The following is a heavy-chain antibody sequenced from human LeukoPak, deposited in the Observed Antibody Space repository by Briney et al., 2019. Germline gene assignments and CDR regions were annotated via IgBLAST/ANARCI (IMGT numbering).Heavy chain of an antibody. CDR1: GFTFSSYA. Sequence: GGSLRLSCAASGFTFSSYAMHWVRQAPGKGLEWVAVISYDGSNKYYADSVKGRFTISRDNSKDTLYLQMNSLRAEDTAVYYCATLNPIPRSGSYYPYNWFDPWGQGTLVTVSS. J-gene: IGHJ5*02. CDR3: ATLNPIPRSGSYYPYNWFDP. V-gene: IGHV3-30-3*01. CDR2: ISYDGSNK. D-gene: IGHD3-10*01.